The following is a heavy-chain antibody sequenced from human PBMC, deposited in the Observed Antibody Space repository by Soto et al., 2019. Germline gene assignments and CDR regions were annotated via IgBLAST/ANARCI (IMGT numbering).Heavy chain of an antibody. D-gene: IGHD3-3*01. Sequence: QVRLQESGPGLVKPSETLSLTCTVSAASITSYSWSWVRQTPGKGLEWIGYISYSGGTNYNPSLNSRVTISTHTSNNQFSLRLKSVTAEDTAVYYCARAISIYGVVTYGLDVWGQGTTVTVSS. CDR2: ISYSGGT. J-gene: IGHJ6*02. CDR3: ARAISIYGVVTYGLDV. V-gene: IGHV4-59*01. CDR1: AASITSYS.